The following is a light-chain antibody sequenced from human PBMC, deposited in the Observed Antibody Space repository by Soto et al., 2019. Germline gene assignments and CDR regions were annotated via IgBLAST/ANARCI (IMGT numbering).Light chain of an antibody. CDR3: SSYTSSSTLV. CDR2: EVS. V-gene: IGLV2-14*01. CDR1: SSDVGGYNY. Sequence: QSALTQPPSASGSPGQSVTISCTGTSSDVGGYNYVSWYQQHPGKAPKLMIYEVSKRPSGISNRFSGSKSGNTASLTLSGLQAEDEADYYCSSYTSSSTLVFGGGTKLTVL. J-gene: IGLJ2*01.